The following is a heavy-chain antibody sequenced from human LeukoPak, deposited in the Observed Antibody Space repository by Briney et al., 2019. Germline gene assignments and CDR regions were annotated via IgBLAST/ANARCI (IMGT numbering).Heavy chain of an antibody. CDR3: VRAQGPGSYTRYYFDY. V-gene: IGHV3-11*01. CDR2: INTNGIII. J-gene: IGHJ4*02. CDR1: GFTLSDHY. Sequence: GGSLRLSCAVSGFTLSDHYMTWIRQAPGKGLEWISYINTNGIIIYYADSVKGRFTISRDNAKNSLYLQMNSLRAEDTAMYYCVRAQGPGSYTRYYFDYWGQGTLVPVSS. D-gene: IGHD3-10*01.